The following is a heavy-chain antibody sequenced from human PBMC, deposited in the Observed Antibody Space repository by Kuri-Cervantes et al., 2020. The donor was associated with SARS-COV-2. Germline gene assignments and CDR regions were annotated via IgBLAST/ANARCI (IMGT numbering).Heavy chain of an antibody. D-gene: IGHD3-22*01. CDR2: IDWDDDK. CDR3: AHSPTYYFDSSGYYYFDY. J-gene: IGHJ4*02. Sequence: SGPTLVKPTQTLTLTCTFSGFSLSTSGMRVSWIRQPPGKALEWLARIDWDDDKFYSTSLKTRLTISKDTSKDQVVLTMTNMDPVDTATYYCAHSPTYYFDSSGYYYFDYWGQGTLVTVSS. V-gene: IGHV2-70*12. CDR1: GFSLSTSGMR.